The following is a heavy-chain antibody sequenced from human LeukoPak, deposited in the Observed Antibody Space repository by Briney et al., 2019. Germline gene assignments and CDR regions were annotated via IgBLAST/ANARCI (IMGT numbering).Heavy chain of an antibody. D-gene: IGHD3-22*01. Sequence: GGSLRLSCAASGFTFSSYAMSWVRQAPGKGLEWVSAISGSGGSTYYADSVKGQFTISRDNSKNTLYLQMNSLRTEDTAVYYCARGDYYGSTGYYPSDYWGQGTLVTVSS. CDR2: ISGSGGST. V-gene: IGHV3-23*01. J-gene: IGHJ4*02. CDR1: GFTFSSYA. CDR3: ARGDYYGSTGYYPSDY.